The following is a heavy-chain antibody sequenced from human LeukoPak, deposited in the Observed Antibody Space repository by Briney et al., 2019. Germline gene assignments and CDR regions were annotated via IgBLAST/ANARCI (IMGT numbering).Heavy chain of an antibody. CDR2: ISAYNGNA. V-gene: IGHV1-18*01. J-gene: IGHJ4*02. D-gene: IGHD3-10*01. CDR1: GYTFTSYG. Sequence: ASVKVSCKASGYTFTSYGISWVRQAPGQGLEWMGWISAYNGNANYAQKLQGRVTMTTDTSTSTAYMELRSLRSDDTAVYYCARDEGALLWFGEFNYWGQGTLVTVSS. CDR3: ARDEGALLWFGEFNY.